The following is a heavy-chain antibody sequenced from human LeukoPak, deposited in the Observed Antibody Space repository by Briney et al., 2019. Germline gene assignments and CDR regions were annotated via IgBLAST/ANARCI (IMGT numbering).Heavy chain of an antibody. J-gene: IGHJ4*02. V-gene: IGHV4-34*01. CDR2: IDPKRTT. CDR3: ARGRSYEYGDYDF. CDR1: GGAFSGYS. Sequence: PSETLSLTCAVYGGAFSGYSWSWIRQPPGMGQEWIGEIDPKRTTNYNPSLKSRVTVSVDTSKNQFSLNLNSVTAADTGIYYCARGRSYEYGDYDFWGQGTLVTVSS. D-gene: IGHD4-17*01.